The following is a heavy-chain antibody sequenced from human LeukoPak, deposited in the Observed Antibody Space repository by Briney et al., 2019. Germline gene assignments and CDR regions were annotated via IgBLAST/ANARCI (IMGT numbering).Heavy chain of an antibody. V-gene: IGHV3-53*01. CDR1: GFTVSRNY. CDR3: ARVSGAYEFDY. CDR2: IYSGGST. D-gene: IGHD5-12*01. Sequence: GGSLRLSCAASGFTVSRNYMSWVRQAPGKGLEWVSVIYSGGSTYYAGSVRGRFTISRDNSKNTLYLQMNTLRAEDTDVYYCARVSGAYEFDYWGQEPWSPSPQ. J-gene: IGHJ4*01.